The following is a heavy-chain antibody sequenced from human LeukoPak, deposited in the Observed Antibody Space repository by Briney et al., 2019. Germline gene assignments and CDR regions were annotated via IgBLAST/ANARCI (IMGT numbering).Heavy chain of an antibody. CDR1: GYTFSGYY. Sequence: ASVKVSCKASGYTFSGYYMHWVRQAPGQGLEWMGWINPNSGGTNYAQKFQGRVTMTRDTSISTAYMELSGLRSDDTAVYYCARQGDGYNSRDAFDIWGQGTMVTVSS. V-gene: IGHV1-2*02. CDR3: ARQGDGYNSRDAFDI. J-gene: IGHJ3*02. CDR2: INPNSGGT. D-gene: IGHD5-24*01.